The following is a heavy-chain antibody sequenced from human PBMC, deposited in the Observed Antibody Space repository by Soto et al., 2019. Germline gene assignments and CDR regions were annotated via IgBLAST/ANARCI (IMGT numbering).Heavy chain of an antibody. CDR1: GGSISNYY. CDR2: IFYSGST. J-gene: IGHJ6*02. CDR3: ARRPSWMGGMDV. V-gene: IGHV4-59*08. Sequence: QVQLQESGPGLVKPSETLSLTCTVSGGSISNYYWSWIRQPPGKGLEWIGYIFYSGSTNCNPSLKSRVTLSVDTSKNQFSLKLSSVTAADTAVYYCARRPSWMGGMDVWGQGTTVTVSS. D-gene: IGHD1-1*01.